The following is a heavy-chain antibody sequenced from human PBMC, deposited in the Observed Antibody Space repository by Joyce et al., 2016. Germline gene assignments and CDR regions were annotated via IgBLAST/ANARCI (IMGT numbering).Heavy chain of an antibody. CDR3: ARYDYGEKGDFDY. D-gene: IGHD4-17*01. CDR1: GDSISNNEW. J-gene: IGHJ4*02. Sequence: QVQLQESGPGLVKPSGTLSLTCAVSGDSISNNEWWSWVRQPPGKGLEWIGEIYHGGSTNYNPSLKSRVTMSVDKSKNQFSLKLSAVTAADTAVYYCARYDYGEKGDFDYWGQGTLVIVSS. V-gene: IGHV4-4*02. CDR2: IYHGGST.